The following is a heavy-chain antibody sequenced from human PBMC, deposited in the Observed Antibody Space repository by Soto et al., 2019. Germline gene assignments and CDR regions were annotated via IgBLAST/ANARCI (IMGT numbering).Heavy chain of an antibody. CDR3: ARDRWSGYDYFDY. V-gene: IGHV1-3*01. D-gene: IGHD5-12*01. CDR1: GYTFTSYA. Sequence: QVPLVQSGAEVKKPGASVKVSCKASGYTFTSYAMHWVRQAPGQRLEWMGWINAGNGNTKYSQKFQGRVTITRDTSASTAYMELSSLRSEDTAVYYCARDRWSGYDYFDYWGQGTLVTVSS. J-gene: IGHJ4*02. CDR2: INAGNGNT.